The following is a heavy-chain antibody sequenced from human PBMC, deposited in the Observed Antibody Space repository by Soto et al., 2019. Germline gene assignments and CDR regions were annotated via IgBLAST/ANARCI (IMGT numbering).Heavy chain of an antibody. J-gene: IGHJ4*02. Sequence: ESGGGVVQPGRSLRVSCAASGFTFSIYAMHWVRQAPGTGLEWVAVISYDGTKTYYADSVKGRFTISRDNSKNTVYLQMNSLRDDDTAVYYCAKDRGPRRQWLIGPFDYWGQGTLVTVSP. CDR3: AKDRGPRRQWLIGPFDY. CDR2: ISYDGTKT. D-gene: IGHD6-19*01. CDR1: GFTFSIYA. V-gene: IGHV3-30*18.